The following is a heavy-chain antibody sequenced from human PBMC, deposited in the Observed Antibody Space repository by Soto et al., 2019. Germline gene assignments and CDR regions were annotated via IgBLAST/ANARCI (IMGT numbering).Heavy chain of an antibody. D-gene: IGHD3-16*01. V-gene: IGHV1-3*01. CDR1: GYTFTSYA. CDR2: INAGNGNK. Sequence: ASVKVSCKASGYTFTSYAMHWVRQAPGQRLEWMGWINAGNGNKKYSQKFQVRVTITRDTSASTAYMELSSLRSEDTAVYYCARSQTGGYFDYWGQGTLVTVSS. J-gene: IGHJ4*02. CDR3: ARSQTGGYFDY.